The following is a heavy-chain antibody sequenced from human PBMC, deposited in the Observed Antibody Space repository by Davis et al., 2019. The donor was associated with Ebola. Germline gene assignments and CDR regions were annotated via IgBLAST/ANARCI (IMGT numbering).Heavy chain of an antibody. V-gene: IGHV1-58*02. J-gene: IGHJ4*02. D-gene: IGHD1-14*01. CDR2: VVVGTNKI. CDR3: AASAGTVGRFDF. CDR1: GFTFANSA. Sequence: AASVTVSCKAPGFTFANSAIQWARQARGQRLEWVGSVVVGTNKIQYAQNFEGRVTITRDMTTNTAYMELSSLRSEDTALYYCAASAGTVGRFDFWGQGTLVTVSS.